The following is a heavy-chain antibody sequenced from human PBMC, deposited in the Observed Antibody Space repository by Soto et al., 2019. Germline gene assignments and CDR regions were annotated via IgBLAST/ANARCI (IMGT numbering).Heavy chain of an antibody. V-gene: IGHV3-30-3*01. Sequence: GGSLRLSCAASGFIFSNYVMYWVRQAPGKGLEWVAFMSYDGTTKYYADSVKGRFTISRDNSKNTLYLQMNSLRPEDTGVYYCARDVLWSRYFDYWGQGTRITVSS. CDR3: ARDVLWSRYFDY. CDR2: MSYDGTTK. CDR1: GFIFSNYV. D-gene: IGHD2-15*01. J-gene: IGHJ4*02.